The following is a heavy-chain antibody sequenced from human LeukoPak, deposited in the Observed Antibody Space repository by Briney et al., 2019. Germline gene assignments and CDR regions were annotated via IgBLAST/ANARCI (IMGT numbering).Heavy chain of an antibody. CDR1: GFTVSSNY. V-gene: IGHV3-66*01. D-gene: IGHD1-26*01. Sequence: GGSLRLSCAASGFTVSSNYTSWVRQAPGKGLEWVSVIYSGGSTYYADSVKGRFTISRDNSKNTLYLQMNSLRAEDTAVYYCARDSGRLPENRYWGQGTLVTVSS. CDR3: ARDSGRLPENRY. CDR2: IYSGGST. J-gene: IGHJ4*02.